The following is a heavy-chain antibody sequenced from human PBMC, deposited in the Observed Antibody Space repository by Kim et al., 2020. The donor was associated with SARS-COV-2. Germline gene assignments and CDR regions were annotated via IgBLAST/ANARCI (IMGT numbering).Heavy chain of an antibody. CDR2: INPNTGSP. Sequence: ASVKVSCKASGYTFTSFALNWVRQVPGQGLEWMGRINPNTGSPTYAQGFTGRYVFSVDTSVNMAYLQISRLTGDDTAVYYCAREDYWGQGTLVTVSS. CDR3: AREDY. J-gene: IGHJ4*02. V-gene: IGHV7-4-1*04. CDR1: GYTFTSFA.